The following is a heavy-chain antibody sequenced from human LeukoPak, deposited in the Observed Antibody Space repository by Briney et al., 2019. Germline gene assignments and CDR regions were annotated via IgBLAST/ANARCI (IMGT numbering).Heavy chain of an antibody. CDR2: IYYSGST. J-gene: IGHJ4*02. Sequence: PAETLTLTCTVSGGTISSYYWSWIRQPPGKGLEWIGYIYYSGSTNYNPSLKSRVTISVDTSKNQFSLKLSSVTAADTAVYYCAIGYSGYDALDYWGQGTLVTVSS. D-gene: IGHD5-12*01. V-gene: IGHV4-59*01. CDR1: GGTISSYY. CDR3: AIGYSGYDALDY.